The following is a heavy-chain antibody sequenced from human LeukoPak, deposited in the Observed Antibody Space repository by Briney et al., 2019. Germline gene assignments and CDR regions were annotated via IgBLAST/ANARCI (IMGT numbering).Heavy chain of an antibody. Sequence: ASVKVSCKASGYTFTSYYMHWVRQAPGQGLEWMGIINPSGGSTSYGQKFQGRVTMTRDTSTSTVYMELSSLRSEDTAVYYCARDRYYYDSSGYIRGISFDYWGQGTLVTVSS. J-gene: IGHJ4*02. V-gene: IGHV1-46*01. CDR3: ARDRYYYDSSGYIRGISFDY. D-gene: IGHD3-22*01. CDR2: INPSGGST. CDR1: GYTFTSYY.